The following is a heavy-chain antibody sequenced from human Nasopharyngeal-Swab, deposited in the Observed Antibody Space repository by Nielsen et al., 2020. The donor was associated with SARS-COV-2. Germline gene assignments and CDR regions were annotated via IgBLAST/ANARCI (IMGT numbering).Heavy chain of an antibody. J-gene: IGHJ4*02. CDR2: MSYNGSNR. D-gene: IGHD1-26*01. V-gene: IGHV3-30*14. CDR3: ARGSRRAIVGATAY. CDR1: GFTFTDYT. Sequence: GESLKISCAVSGFTFTDYTMHWVRQPPGQGLEWVAIMSYNGSNRYYADSVKGRFTFSRDNSKNTLYLQMTSLRAEDTAVYYCARGSRRAIVGATAYWGQGTLVTVSS.